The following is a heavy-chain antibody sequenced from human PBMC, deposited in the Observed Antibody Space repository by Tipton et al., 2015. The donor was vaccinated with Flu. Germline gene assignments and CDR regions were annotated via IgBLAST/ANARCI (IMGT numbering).Heavy chain of an antibody. V-gene: IGHV4-31*02. CDR1: GGSISSTAYY. D-gene: IGHD6-6*01. J-gene: IGHJ6*02. CDR2: TSYSGST. CDR3: ARGDYHISSLSPYYSGMDV. Sequence: LRLSCPVSGGSISSTAYYWSWIRQHPGKGLEWIGYTSYSGSTYYNPSLKGRLTISLDTSENQFSLRLSSVTAADTAVYYCARGDYHISSLSPYYSGMDVWGQGTTVTVSS.